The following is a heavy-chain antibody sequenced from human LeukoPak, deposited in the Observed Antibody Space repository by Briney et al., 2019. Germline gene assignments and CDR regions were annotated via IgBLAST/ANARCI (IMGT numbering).Heavy chain of an antibody. D-gene: IGHD2-2*01. CDR1: GFTFSSYG. CDR3: AKEVIVVVPAAIYYFDY. CDR2: MSYDGSNK. Sequence: GGSLRLSCAASGFTFSSYGMHWVRQAPGKGLEWVAVMSYDGSNKYYADSVKGRFTISRDNSKNTLYLQMNSLRAEGTAVYYCAKEVIVVVPAAIYYFDYWGQGTLVTVSS. J-gene: IGHJ4*02. V-gene: IGHV3-30*18.